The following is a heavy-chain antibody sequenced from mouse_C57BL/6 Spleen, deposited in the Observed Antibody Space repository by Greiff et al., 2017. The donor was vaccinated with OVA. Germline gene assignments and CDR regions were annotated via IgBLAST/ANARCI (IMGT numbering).Heavy chain of an antibody. CDR1: GYTFTSYW. V-gene: IGHV1-69*01. D-gene: IGHD4-1*01. J-gene: IGHJ2*01. CDR2: IDPSDSYT. CDR3: ARLGGRTGPYFDY. Sequence: VKLQQPGAVLVMPGASVKLSCKASGYTFTSYWMHWVKQRPGQGLEWIGEIDPSDSYTNYNQKFKGKSTLTVVKSARTAYMQLSSLTSEDSAVYYCARLGGRTGPYFDYWGQGTTLTVSS.